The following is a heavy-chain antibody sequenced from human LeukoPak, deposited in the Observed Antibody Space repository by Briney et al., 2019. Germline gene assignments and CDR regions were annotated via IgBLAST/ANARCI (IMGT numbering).Heavy chain of an antibody. D-gene: IGHD6-13*01. CDR2: TYYRSKWYN. CDR1: GDSVSSNSAA. J-gene: IGHJ4*02. CDR3: ARDSSSSWFSSFDY. Sequence: SQTLSLTRAISGDSVSSNSAAWNWIRQSPSRGLEWLGRTYYRSKWYNDYAVSVKSRITLNPDTSKNQFSLQLNSVTPEDTAVYYCARDSSSSWFSSFDYWGQGTLVTVSS. V-gene: IGHV6-1*01.